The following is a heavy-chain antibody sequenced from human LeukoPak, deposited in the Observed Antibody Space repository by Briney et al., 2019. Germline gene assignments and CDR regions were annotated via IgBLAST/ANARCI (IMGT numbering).Heavy chain of an antibody. D-gene: IGHD3-22*01. V-gene: IGHV4-34*01. CDR2: INHSGST. CDR3: ALTYDSSGYYPRYLDY. J-gene: IGHJ4*02. Sequence: SETQSLTCAVYGGSFSGYYGSGIRQPPGKGLEWIGEINHSGSTNYNPSLKSRVTISVDTSKNQFSLKLSSVTAADTAVYYCALTYDSSGYYPRYLDYWGQGTLVTVSS. CDR1: GGSFSGYY.